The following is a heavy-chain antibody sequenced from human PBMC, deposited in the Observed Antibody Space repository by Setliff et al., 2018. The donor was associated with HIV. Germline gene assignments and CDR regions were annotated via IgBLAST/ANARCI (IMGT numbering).Heavy chain of an antibody. CDR1: GFTFIDYA. J-gene: IGHJ6*03. CDR2: ISSSGSYI. V-gene: IGHV3-21*01. D-gene: IGHD3-16*01. CDR3: ARGGGFYYYMDV. Sequence: GGSLRLSCAASGFTFIDYALNWVRQAPGKGLEWVSSISSSGSYIYYAPSLKGRFTISRDYASNSLYLEMNSLRAEDTAVYYCARGGGFYYYMDVWGKGTTVTVS.